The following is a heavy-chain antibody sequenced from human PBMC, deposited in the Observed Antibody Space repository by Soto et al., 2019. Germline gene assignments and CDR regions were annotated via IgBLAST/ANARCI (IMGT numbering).Heavy chain of an antibody. Sequence: ASVKVSCKASGYTFTSYYMHWVRQAPGQGLEWMGIINPSGGSTSYAQKFQGRVTMTRDTSTSTVYMELSSLRSEDTAVYYCARAEVGATTGYYYYGMDVWGQGTTVTVSS. D-gene: IGHD1-26*01. V-gene: IGHV1-46*01. CDR1: GYTFTSYY. J-gene: IGHJ6*02. CDR3: ARAEVGATTGYYYYGMDV. CDR2: INPSGGST.